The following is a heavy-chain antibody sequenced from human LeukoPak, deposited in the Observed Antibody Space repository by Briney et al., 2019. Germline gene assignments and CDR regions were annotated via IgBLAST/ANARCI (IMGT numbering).Heavy chain of an antibody. Sequence: SETLSLTCTVSGGSISSSSYYWGWIRQPPGKGLEWIGSIYYSGSTYYNPSLKSRVTISVDTSKNQFSLKLSSVTAADTAVYYCGTVAGQSIDYWGQGTPVTVSS. CDR1: GGSISSSSYY. J-gene: IGHJ4*02. CDR3: GTVAGQSIDY. D-gene: IGHD6-19*01. CDR2: IYYSGST. V-gene: IGHV4-39*01.